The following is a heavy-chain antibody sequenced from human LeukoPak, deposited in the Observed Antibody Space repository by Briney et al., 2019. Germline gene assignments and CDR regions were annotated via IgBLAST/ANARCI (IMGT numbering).Heavy chain of an antibody. CDR2: IKRDGSEK. CDR3: ARGDYFASGSYSDS. D-gene: IGHD3-10*01. CDR1: GFSFTTYG. Sequence: GGSLRLSCAASGFSFTTYGMSWVRQAPGKGLEWVANIKRDGSEKYYVDSVKGRFTISRDNVQNSLYLQMNSLRAEDTAVYYCARGDYFASGSYSDSWGQGILVTVSS. V-gene: IGHV3-7*01. J-gene: IGHJ4*02.